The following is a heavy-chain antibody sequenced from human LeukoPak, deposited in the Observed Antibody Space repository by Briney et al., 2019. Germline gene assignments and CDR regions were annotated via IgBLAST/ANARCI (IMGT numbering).Heavy chain of an antibody. CDR3: ARGTNWAFDS. D-gene: IGHD7-27*01. CDR1: GFTFSTYA. CDR2: VRGSGSDT. V-gene: IGHV3-23*01. Sequence: PGGSLRLSCAASGFTFSTYAMSWVRQAPGKGLEWVSAVRGSGSDTYYADSVKGRFTISRDNSMNTLYLQMNTLRAEDTAVYYCARGTNWAFDSWGQGTLVTVSS. J-gene: IGHJ4*02.